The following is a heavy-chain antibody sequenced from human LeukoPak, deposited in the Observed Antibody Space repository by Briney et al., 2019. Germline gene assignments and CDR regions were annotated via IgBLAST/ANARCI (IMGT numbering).Heavy chain of an antibody. J-gene: IGHJ4*02. Sequence: GGSLRLSCAASGFTFRDYFMSCIRQTPGKGLEWVSYISSSGITIYYADSVKGRFTISRDNAKNSLYLQMNSLRAEDTAVYYCARERIAAAFDYWGQGTLVTVSS. V-gene: IGHV3-11*01. D-gene: IGHD6-13*01. CDR2: ISSSGITI. CDR3: ARERIAAAFDY. CDR1: GFTFRDYF.